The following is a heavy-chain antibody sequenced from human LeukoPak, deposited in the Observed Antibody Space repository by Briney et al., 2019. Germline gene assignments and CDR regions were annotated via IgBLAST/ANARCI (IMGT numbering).Heavy chain of an antibody. CDR2: IKQDGSGK. D-gene: IGHD5-12*01. CDR1: GFTFSSYW. V-gene: IGHV3-7*01. J-gene: IGHJ4*02. Sequence: GGSLRLSCAASGFTFSSYWMSWVRQAPGKGLEWVANIKQDGSGKYYVDSVKGRFTISRDNAKNSLYLQMNSLRAEDTAVYYCAKHSGYDWGDYWGQGTLVTVSS. CDR3: AKHSGYDWGDY.